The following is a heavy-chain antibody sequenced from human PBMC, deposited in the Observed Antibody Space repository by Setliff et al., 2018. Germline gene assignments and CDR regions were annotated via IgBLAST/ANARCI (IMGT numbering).Heavy chain of an antibody. D-gene: IGHD4-17*01. CDR1: GGSISSYY. J-gene: IGHJ4*02. CDR2: IYYSGST. V-gene: IGHV4-59*08. CDR3: ARATGFGELFL. Sequence: SETLSLTCTVSGGSISSYYWSWIRQPPGKGLEWIGYIYYSGSTNYNPSLKSRVTMSIDESKSQFSLKLSSVTAADTAVYYCARATGFGELFLWGQGTLVTVSS.